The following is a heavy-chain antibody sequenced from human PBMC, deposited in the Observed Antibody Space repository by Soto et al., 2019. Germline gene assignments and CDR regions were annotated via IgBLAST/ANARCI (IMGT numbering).Heavy chain of an antibody. D-gene: IGHD5-18*01. Sequence: SVKVSCKASGYIFTYRYLYWVRQAPGQALEWMGWIIPYNGNTNYAQKFQDRFSITRESSLSTVYMELRSLRSDDTGMYYCARSALEEDGYHYRDSWGQGTLVTVS. CDR1: GYIFTYRY. V-gene: IGHV1-45*02. J-gene: IGHJ5*01. CDR3: ARSALEEDGYHYRDS. CDR2: IIPYNGNT.